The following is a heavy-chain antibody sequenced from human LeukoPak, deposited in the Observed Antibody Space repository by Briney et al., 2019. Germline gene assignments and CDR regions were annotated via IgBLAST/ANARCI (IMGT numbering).Heavy chain of an antibody. Sequence: PSETLSLTCAVYGGSFSGYYWSWIRQPPGKGLEWIGEINHSGSTNYNPSLKSRVTISVDTSKNQFSLKLSSATAADTAVYYCARDRRGVGYCTNGVCYARFYYYYMDVWGKGTTVTVSS. D-gene: IGHD2-8*01. CDR1: GGSFSGYY. CDR2: INHSGST. J-gene: IGHJ6*03. CDR3: ARDRRGVGYCTNGVCYARFYYYYMDV. V-gene: IGHV4-34*01.